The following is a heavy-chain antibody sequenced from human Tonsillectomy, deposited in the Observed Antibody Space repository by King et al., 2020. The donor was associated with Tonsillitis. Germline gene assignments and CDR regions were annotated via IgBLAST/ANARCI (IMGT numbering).Heavy chain of an antibody. CDR2: IRYDGSNK. Sequence: VQLVESGGGVVQPGGSPRLSCAASGFTFSSYGMHWVRQAPGKGLEGVAFIRYDGSNKYYADSVKGRFTISRDNSKNRLYLQMNHLRAEDTAVYYCAKGQRFLDWSQGRNYYFDYWGQGTLVTVSS. CDR3: AKGQRFLDWSQGRNYYFDY. D-gene: IGHD3/OR15-3a*01. CDR1: GFTFSSYG. J-gene: IGHJ4*02. V-gene: IGHV3-30*02.